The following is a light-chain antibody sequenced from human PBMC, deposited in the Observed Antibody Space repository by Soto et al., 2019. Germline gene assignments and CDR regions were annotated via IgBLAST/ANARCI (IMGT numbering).Light chain of an antibody. Sequence: IQMTHSPSSLSASVGDRVTITCRASQGIRFDLAWYQQKPGRAPELLIYAASTLQSGVPSRFSGSGSATDFTLTICCLQPEDFATYFCLQDYNYPPTFGQGTKVDIK. J-gene: IGKJ2*01. CDR3: LQDYNYPPT. CDR1: QGIRFD. V-gene: IGKV1-6*01. CDR2: AAS.